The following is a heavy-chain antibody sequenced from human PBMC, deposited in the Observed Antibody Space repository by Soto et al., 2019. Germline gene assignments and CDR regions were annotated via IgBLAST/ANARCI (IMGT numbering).Heavy chain of an antibody. CDR2: ISGSGDNT. D-gene: IGHD2-8*02. Sequence: EVQLLESGGGLVQRGGSLRLSCAASKFTFSTYAMTWVRQAPGKGLEWVSDISGSGDNTYYADSVKGRFTISRDKSQSTLYLQMNSLRAEDTAVYYCAKDMVHCTGTRCARYFEKWGRGTLVTVSS. J-gene: IGHJ4*02. CDR3: AKDMVHCTGTRCARYFEK. CDR1: KFTFSTYA. V-gene: IGHV3-23*01.